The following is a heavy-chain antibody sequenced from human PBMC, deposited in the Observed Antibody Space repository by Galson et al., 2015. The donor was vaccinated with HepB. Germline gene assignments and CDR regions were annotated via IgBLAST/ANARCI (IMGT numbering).Heavy chain of an antibody. CDR1: GYSFTSYW. Sequence: QSGAEVKKPGESLKISCKGSGYSFTSYWIGWVRQMPGKGLEWMGIIYPGDSDTRYSPSFQGQVTISADKSISTAYLQWSSLKASDTAMYYCARHVRFGEWSVNYYFDYWGQGTLVTVSS. CDR2: IYPGDSDT. D-gene: IGHD3-10*01. J-gene: IGHJ4*02. V-gene: IGHV5-51*01. CDR3: ARHVRFGEWSVNYYFDY.